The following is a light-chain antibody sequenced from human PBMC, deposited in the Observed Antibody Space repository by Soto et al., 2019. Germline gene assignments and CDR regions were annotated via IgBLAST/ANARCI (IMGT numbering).Light chain of an antibody. V-gene: IGKV1-33*01. J-gene: IGKJ5*01. CDR1: QNINNY. CDR3: QQYENLPT. CDR2: DAS. Sequence: SQMAQDPTGLYESVEARVRITWQASQNINNYLNWYQQKPGRAPKLLIYDASNLEAGVPSRFRGSGSGTDFTFTISRLPPEDIATYYCQQYENLPTFGQGTRLEIK.